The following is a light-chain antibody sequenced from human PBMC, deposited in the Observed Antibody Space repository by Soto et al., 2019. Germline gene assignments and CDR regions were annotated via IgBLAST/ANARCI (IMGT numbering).Light chain of an antibody. CDR2: DVS. CDR1: SSDVGGYNF. J-gene: IGLJ2*01. V-gene: IGLV2-14*03. CDR3: SSYTTSSSVV. Sequence: QSALTQPASVSGSPGQSITISCTGTSSDVGGYNFVSWYQHHPGKAPKIMIYDVSNRPSGVSNRFSGSKSGNTASLIISGLQAEDEADYYCSSYTTSSSVVFGGGTKLTVL.